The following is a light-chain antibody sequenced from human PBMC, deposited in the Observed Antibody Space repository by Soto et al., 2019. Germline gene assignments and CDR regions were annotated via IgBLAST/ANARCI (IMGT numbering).Light chain of an antibody. CDR1: QSISSY. CDR3: QQSYSRPRT. CDR2: TAS. Sequence: ILLTQSPSSLSASVGDRVTITCRASQSISSYLNWYQQKPGKAPNLLIYTASSLESGVPSRFSGSGSGTDFTLTICSLQPEDFATYFCQQSYSRPRTFGQGTKVEVK. V-gene: IGKV1-39*01. J-gene: IGKJ1*01.